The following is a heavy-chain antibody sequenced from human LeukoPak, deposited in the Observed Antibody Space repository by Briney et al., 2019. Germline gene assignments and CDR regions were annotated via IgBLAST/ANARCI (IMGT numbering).Heavy chain of an antibody. J-gene: IGHJ4*02. CDR3: TRGEGIVGSY. Sequence: ASVKVSCKASGYIFTTYDINWVRQAPGQGPEWLGWMSPSSGNTGLALKFQGRVSMTRDTSIHTAYMELSSLTSDDTAVYYCTRGEGIVGSYWGQGTLVTVSS. V-gene: IGHV1-8*01. CDR2: MSPSSGNT. D-gene: IGHD1-26*01. CDR1: GYIFTTYD.